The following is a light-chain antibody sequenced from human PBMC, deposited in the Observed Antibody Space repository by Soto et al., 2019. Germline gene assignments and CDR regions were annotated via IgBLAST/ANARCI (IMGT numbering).Light chain of an antibody. J-gene: IGKJ2*01. Sequence: DIQMTQSPSSLSASVGDRVTITCRASQSISVYLNWYQQKPGKAPKLLIYAASSLQSGVPSRFSGSGSGTDFTLTISSLQPEDFATYYCHQSYSTLYSFGQGTNLEIK. V-gene: IGKV1-39*01. CDR1: QSISVY. CDR2: AAS. CDR3: HQSYSTLYS.